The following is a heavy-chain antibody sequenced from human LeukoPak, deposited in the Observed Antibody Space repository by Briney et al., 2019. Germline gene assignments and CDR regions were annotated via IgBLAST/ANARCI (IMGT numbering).Heavy chain of an antibody. CDR2: IAPSDSYT. CDR1: GSRFTSYW. V-gene: IGHV5-10-1*01. Sequence: GASLKISSKGSGSRFTSYWITWVRQLPGKGLEWMGRIAPSDSYTNYSPSFQDHVTISADKSISTAYLQWSSLKASDTAMYYCATAAPFDYWGEGTLVTVSS. D-gene: IGHD6-13*01. CDR3: ATAAPFDY. J-gene: IGHJ4*02.